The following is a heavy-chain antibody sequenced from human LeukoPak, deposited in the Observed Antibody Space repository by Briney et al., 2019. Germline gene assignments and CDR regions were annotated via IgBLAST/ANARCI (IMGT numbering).Heavy chain of an antibody. J-gene: IGHJ6*03. V-gene: IGHV4-34*01. CDR2: ISHSGST. CDR3: ARHTWGGHDYYYYYYMDV. CDR1: GGSFSGYY. D-gene: IGHD2-21*01. Sequence: SETLSLTCAVYGGSFSGYYWGWIRQPPGKGLGWIGEISHSGSTNYNPSLKSRVTISIDTSKNQFSLKLSSVTAADTAVYYCARHTWGGHDYYYYYYMDVWGKGTTVTISS.